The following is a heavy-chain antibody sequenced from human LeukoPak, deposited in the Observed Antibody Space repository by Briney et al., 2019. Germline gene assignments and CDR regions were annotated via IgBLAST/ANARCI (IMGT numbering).Heavy chain of an antibody. CDR1: GYSISSGYY. Sequence: SETLSLTCTVSGYSISSGYYWGWIRQPPGKGLEWIGSIYHSGSTYYNPSLKSRVTISVDTSKNQFSLKLSSVTAADTAVYYCARSFDWSGIRNWFDPWGQGTLVTVSS. V-gene: IGHV4-38-2*02. D-gene: IGHD3-9*01. J-gene: IGHJ5*02. CDR2: IYHSGST. CDR3: ARSFDWSGIRNWFDP.